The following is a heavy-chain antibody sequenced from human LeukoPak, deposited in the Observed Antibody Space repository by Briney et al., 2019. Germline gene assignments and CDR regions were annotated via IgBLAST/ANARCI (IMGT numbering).Heavy chain of an antibody. V-gene: IGHV3-9*01. CDR1: GFTFDDYA. D-gene: IGHD1-1*01. CDR2: ISWNSGSI. Sequence: GGSLRLSCAASGFTFDDYAMHWVRQAPGKGLEWVSGISWNSGSIGYADSVKGRFTISRDNAKNSLYLQMNSLRAEDTALYYCAKGTQPLPSLLRPTPPDYWGQGTLVTVSS. CDR3: AKGTQPLPSLLRPTPPDY. J-gene: IGHJ4*02.